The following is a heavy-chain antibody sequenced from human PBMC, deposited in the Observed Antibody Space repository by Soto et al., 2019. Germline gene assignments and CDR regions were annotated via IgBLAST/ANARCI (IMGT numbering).Heavy chain of an antibody. V-gene: IGHV4-4*07. CDR3: VRGDVFHI. CDR1: DGSITGYY. CDR2: IYSTGNA. D-gene: IGHD3-10*01. J-gene: IGHJ3*02. Sequence: QVQLQESGPGLVKPSETLSLRCTVSDGSITGYYWSWVRQPAGKGLEWIGRIYSTGNANYNPSLKSRVTMSVDTSQNRLSLELTSVTAADTAMYYCVRGDVFHIWGRGTKVTVSS.